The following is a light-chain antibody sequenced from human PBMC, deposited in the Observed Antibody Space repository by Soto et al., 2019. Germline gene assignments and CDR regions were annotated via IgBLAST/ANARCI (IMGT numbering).Light chain of an antibody. CDR2: DAS. CDR3: QQRSNWPIT. Sequence: EIVLTQYPATLSLSPGERATLSCRASQSVSSFLAWYQQKPGQAPRLLIYDASHRATGIPARFSGSGSGTDFTLTISSLEPEDFAVYYCQQRSNWPITFGQGTRLEIK. J-gene: IGKJ5*01. V-gene: IGKV3-11*01. CDR1: QSVSSF.